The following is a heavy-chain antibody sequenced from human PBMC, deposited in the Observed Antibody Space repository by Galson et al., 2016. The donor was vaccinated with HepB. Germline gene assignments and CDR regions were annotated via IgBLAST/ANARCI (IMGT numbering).Heavy chain of an antibody. CDR1: GFTFSTYA. V-gene: IGHV3-30*04. Sequence: SLRLSCAASGFTFSTYAMHWVRQAPGKGLEWVAVISFDGRNKYYADSLKGRFTISRDNSRHTLYLQMNSLRTEDTAMYYCAKGRYDWNDDLDYWGQGTLVTVSS. CDR3: AKGRYDWNDDLDY. D-gene: IGHD1-1*01. J-gene: IGHJ4*02. CDR2: ISFDGRNK.